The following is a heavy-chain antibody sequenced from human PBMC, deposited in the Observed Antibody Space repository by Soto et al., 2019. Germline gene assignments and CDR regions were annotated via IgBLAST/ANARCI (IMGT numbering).Heavy chain of an antibody. J-gene: IGHJ2*01. CDR3: VRDRATVTKRYFDL. CDR1: GFTVSSTY. V-gene: IGHV3-66*01. Sequence: GGSLRLSCAASGFTVSSTYMSWVRQAPGKGLEWVSIIYTGGSTYYADSVRGRFTISRDNSKNTLYLQMNSLRAEDTAVYYCVRDRATVTKRYFDLWGRGTLVTVSS. D-gene: IGHD4-17*01. CDR2: IYTGGST.